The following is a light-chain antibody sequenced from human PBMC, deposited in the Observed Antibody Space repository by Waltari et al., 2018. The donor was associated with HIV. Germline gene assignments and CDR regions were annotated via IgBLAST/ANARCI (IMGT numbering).Light chain of an antibody. V-gene: IGLV1-40*01. CDR2: ADH. CDR1: NSNIGAHYG. CDR3: QSYDSTLSSVL. J-gene: IGLJ2*01. Sequence: QSVLTQPPSVSGAPGQRLTLPSTGSNSNIGAHYGVNWYQAVPGEAPRLLISADHNRPSWVPDRVSGSTSATSASLAITGLQAEDEADYYCQSYDSTLSSVLFGGGTKVTVL.